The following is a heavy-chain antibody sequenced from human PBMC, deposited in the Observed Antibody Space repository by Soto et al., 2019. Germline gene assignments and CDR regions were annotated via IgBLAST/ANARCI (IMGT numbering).Heavy chain of an antibody. J-gene: IGHJ3*01. V-gene: IGHV4-34*01. D-gene: IGHD1-26*01. CDR1: GGSLRGYY. CDR3: AKSATVGAANFDV. Sequence: QVQLQQWGAGLLKPPETLSLTCAVSGGSLRGYYWSWIRQSPGKGLEWIGEINYSGGTNYNPSLKSRVTIAVDTSKNQFSLRLSSLTAADTAVYYCAKSATVGAANFDVWGQGTMVTVSA. CDR2: INYSGGT.